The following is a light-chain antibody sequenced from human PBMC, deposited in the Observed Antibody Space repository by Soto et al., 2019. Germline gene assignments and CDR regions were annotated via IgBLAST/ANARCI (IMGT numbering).Light chain of an antibody. CDR3: QHRSNWPLT. V-gene: IGKV3-11*01. J-gene: IGKJ4*01. CDR2: DAS. Sequence: EIVLTQSPATLSLSPGERATLSCRASQSVSSYLGRYQQKPGQAPRLLIYDASNRATGIPARFSGSGSGTDFTLTISSLEPEDFAVYFCQHRSNWPLTFGGGTKVEIK. CDR1: QSVSSY.